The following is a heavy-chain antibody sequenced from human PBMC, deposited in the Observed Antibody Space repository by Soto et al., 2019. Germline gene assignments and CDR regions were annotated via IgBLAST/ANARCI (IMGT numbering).Heavy chain of an antibody. V-gene: IGHV1-69*06. CDR3: ASTKYDSSAYYYWYLGL. CDR1: EDTFRNYA. D-gene: IGHD3-22*01. CDR2: IIPIFGTA. J-gene: IGHJ2*01. Sequence: VQSGAEVKKPXSSVKVSXXXXEDTFRNYAISXXXXXXXXGXXXXXGIIPIFGTAMYAQKFQGRVTITADTSANTVYLELSSLRSEDTAVYYCASTKYDSSAYYYWYLGLWGRGTLVTVSS.